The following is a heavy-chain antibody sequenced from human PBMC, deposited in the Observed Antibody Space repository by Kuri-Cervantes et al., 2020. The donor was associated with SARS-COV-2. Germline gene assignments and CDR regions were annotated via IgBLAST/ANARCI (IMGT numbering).Heavy chain of an antibody. CDR1: GFTFSSYG. CDR2: ISSGGGGT. J-gene: IGHJ4*02. CDR3: AKAPNYYGSGGENY. V-gene: IGHV3-23*01. Sequence: GESLKISCAASGFTFSSYGMHWVRQAPGGGLEWVAGISSGGGGTYYADSVKGRFTISRDNSKSTLYLQMDSLRAEDTAVYYCAKAPNYYGSGGENYWGQGTLVTVSS. D-gene: IGHD3-10*01.